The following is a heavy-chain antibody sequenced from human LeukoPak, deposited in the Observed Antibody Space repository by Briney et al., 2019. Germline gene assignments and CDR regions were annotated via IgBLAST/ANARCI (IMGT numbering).Heavy chain of an antibody. Sequence: SETLSLTCSVSVGSFVIYHWSWIRQPAGKGLEWIGQIHASGTTNYYPPLKSRLTMSIHTPENQVSLTVTSVNAADSALYYCARRDTNSGWSFDLWGQGALVLVSS. J-gene: IGHJ4*02. D-gene: IGHD5-12*01. CDR3: ARRDTNSGWSFDL. V-gene: IGHV4-4*07. CDR1: VGSFVIYH. CDR2: IHASGTT.